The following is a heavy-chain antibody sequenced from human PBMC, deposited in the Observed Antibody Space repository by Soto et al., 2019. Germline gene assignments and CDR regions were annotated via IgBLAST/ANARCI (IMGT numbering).Heavy chain of an antibody. D-gene: IGHD2-2*01. CDR3: ARASDIVVVPYTHPGMDV. V-gene: IGHV4-34*01. CDR1: GGSLSDYF. J-gene: IGHJ6*03. Sequence: PSETLSLTCVVSGGSLSDYFWSWIRQPPGMALEWIGEINHLGSINYNPSLKSRVTMSVDTSKNQFSLTLSSVAAADTAAYYCARASDIVVVPYTHPGMDVWGKGTTVTVSS. CDR2: INHLGSI.